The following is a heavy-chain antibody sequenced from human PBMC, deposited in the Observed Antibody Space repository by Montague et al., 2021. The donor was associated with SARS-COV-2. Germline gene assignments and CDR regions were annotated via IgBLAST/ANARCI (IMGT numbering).Heavy chain of an antibody. D-gene: IGHD2-8*01. CDR3: ARLLRSCTNGVCRTYYYYAMDA. CDR1: GGSISGYY. J-gene: IGHJ6*02. V-gene: IGHV4-59*01. Sequence: SETLSLTCTVSGGSISGYYWSWIRQPPGKGLEWIGYIYYSGSTKYNPXLESRVTVSVDRSKNQVSLKLSSVTAADTAVYYCARLLRSCTNGVCRTYYYYAMDAWGQGTTVTVSS. CDR2: IYYSGST.